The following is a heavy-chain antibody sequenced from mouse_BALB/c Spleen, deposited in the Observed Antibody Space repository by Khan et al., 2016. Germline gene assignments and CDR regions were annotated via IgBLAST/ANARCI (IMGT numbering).Heavy chain of an antibody. J-gene: IGHJ3*01. CDR3: VRQRGNYEAWFAY. CDR2: IRSKSNNYAT. CDR1: GFTFNTYA. Sequence: EVQLVESGGGLVQPKGSLKLSCAASGFTFNTYAMNWVRQAPGKGLEWVARIRSKSNNYATYYADSVKDRFTISRDDSQSMLYLQMNNLKTEDTAMDSAVRQRGNYEAWFAYWGQGTLVTVSA. V-gene: IGHV10-1*02. D-gene: IGHD2-4*01.